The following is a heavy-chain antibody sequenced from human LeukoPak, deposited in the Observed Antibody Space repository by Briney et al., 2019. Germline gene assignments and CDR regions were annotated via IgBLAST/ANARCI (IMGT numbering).Heavy chain of an antibody. J-gene: IGHJ4*02. CDR1: GGSISSYY. Sequence: KTSETLSLTCTVSGGSISSYYWSWIRQPPGKGLEWIGYIYYSGSTNYNPSLKSRVTISVDTSKNQFSLKLSSVTAADTAVYYCARGLLYSSGRKELDYWGQGTLVTVSS. D-gene: IGHD6-19*01. V-gene: IGHV4-59*08. CDR2: IYYSGST. CDR3: ARGLLYSSGRKELDY.